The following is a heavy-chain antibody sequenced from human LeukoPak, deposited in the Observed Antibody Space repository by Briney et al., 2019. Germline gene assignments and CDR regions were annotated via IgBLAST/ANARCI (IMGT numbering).Heavy chain of an antibody. CDR3: ARRRRIAAAGLNWFDP. J-gene: IGHJ5*02. CDR2: MNPNSGNT. V-gene: IGHV1-8*03. Sequence: ASVKVSCKASGYTFTSYDINWVRQATGQGLKWMGWMNPNSGNTGYAQKFQGRVTITRNTSISTAYMELSSLRSEDTAVYYCARRRRIAAAGLNWFDPWGQGTLVTVSS. CDR1: GYTFTSYD. D-gene: IGHD6-13*01.